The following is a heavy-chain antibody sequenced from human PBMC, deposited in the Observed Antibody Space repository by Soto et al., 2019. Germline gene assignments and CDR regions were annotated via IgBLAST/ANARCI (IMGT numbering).Heavy chain of an antibody. D-gene: IGHD3-10*01. CDR3: ARPGVGYYGSGSYTFDI. Sequence: QVPLVQSGAEVKKPGASVKVSCKASGYTFTSYDINWVRQATGQGLERMGWMNPNSGNTGYAQKFQGRVTMTRNTSISTAYMELSSLRSEDTAVYYCARPGVGYYGSGSYTFDIWGQGTMVTVSS. CDR2: MNPNSGNT. CDR1: GYTFTSYD. J-gene: IGHJ3*02. V-gene: IGHV1-8*01.